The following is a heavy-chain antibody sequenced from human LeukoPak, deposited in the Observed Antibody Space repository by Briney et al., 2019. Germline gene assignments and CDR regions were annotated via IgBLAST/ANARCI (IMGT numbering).Heavy chain of an antibody. CDR1: GGSFSGYY. D-gene: IGHD3-10*01. Sequence: PSETLSLTCAVYGGSFSGYYWSWIRQPPGKGLEWIGEINHIGITNYNPSLRSRVTISVDTSKNQSSLKLSSVSAADTAVYYCARGGSERFGEAKQLFNWFDRWRQGTLVTV. J-gene: IGHJ5*02. CDR2: INHIGIT. CDR3: ARGGSERFGEAKQLFNWFDR. V-gene: IGHV4-34*01.